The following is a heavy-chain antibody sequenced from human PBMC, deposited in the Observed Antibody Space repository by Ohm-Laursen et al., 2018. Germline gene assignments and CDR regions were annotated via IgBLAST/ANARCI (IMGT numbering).Heavy chain of an antibody. D-gene: IGHD6-19*01. CDR1: EFTLSTYC. CDR3: ARDSEVFLGSAWYDALDI. J-gene: IGHJ3*02. CDR2: IKQDGSQT. Sequence: SLRLSCSASEFTLSTYCMTWVRQAPGKGLERVANIKQDGSQTHYMDSVQGRFTISRDNAKSSLFLQMNSLRAEDTAVYYCARDSEVFLGSAWYDALDIWGQGTMVTVSS. V-gene: IGHV3-7*01.